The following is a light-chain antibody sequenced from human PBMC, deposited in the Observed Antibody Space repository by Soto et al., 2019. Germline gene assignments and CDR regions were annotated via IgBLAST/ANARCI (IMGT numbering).Light chain of an antibody. Sequence: QSALTQPASVSGSPGQSITISCTGTSSDVGSYHLVSWYQQHPGKAPKLVIYEATQRASGISDRFSGSESGNTASLTISGLQAEDEADYYCSKERANTHVVFGGGTKLTVL. CDR2: EAT. J-gene: IGLJ2*01. CDR1: SSDVGSYHL. CDR3: SKERANTHVV. V-gene: IGLV2-23*01.